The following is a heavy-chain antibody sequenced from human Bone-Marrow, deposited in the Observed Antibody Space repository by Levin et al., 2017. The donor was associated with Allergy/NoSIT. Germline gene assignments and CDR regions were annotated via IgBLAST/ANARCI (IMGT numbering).Heavy chain of an antibody. D-gene: IGHD6-19*01. CDR3: ARAGGRAVADSFDY. Sequence: GGSLRLSCAASGFTFSSFGMHWVHQAPGKGLEWVAIIWNGGSKIYYADSVKGRFIISRDNSKNTLYLQMNTLRAEDTGVYYCARAGGRAVADSFDYWGQGTLVTVSS. V-gene: IGHV3-33*01. J-gene: IGHJ4*02. CDR2: IWNGGSKI. CDR1: GFTFSSFG.